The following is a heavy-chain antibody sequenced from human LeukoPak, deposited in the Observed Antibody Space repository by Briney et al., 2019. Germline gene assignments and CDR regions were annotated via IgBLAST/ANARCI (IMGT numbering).Heavy chain of an antibody. CDR3: ARAWLQSLFDY. CDR2: ISYDGSNK. CDR1: GLTFSSCA. V-gene: IGHV3-30-3*01. D-gene: IGHD5-24*01. Sequence: GGSLRLSCAASGLTFSSCAMHWVRQAPGKGLEWMAVISYDGSNKYYADSVKGRFTISRDNSKNTLYLQMNSLRAEDTAVYYCARAWLQSLFDYWGQGTLVTVSS. J-gene: IGHJ4*02.